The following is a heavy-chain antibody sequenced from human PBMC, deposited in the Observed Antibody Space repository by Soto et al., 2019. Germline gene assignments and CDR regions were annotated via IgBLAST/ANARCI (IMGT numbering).Heavy chain of an antibody. V-gene: IGHV3-30-3*01. Sequence: GGSLRLSCAASGFSFSISPMHWVRQAPGKGPEWVALISYDGTNKFYADSVKGRSTISRDNSKSTLYLQVDSLRPEDAAVYYCARDPKTSGGQHWAFNYFDSWGQGTLVTVS. J-gene: IGHJ4*02. D-gene: IGHD7-27*01. CDR2: ISYDGTNK. CDR1: GFSFSISP. CDR3: ARDPKTSGGQHWAFNYFDS.